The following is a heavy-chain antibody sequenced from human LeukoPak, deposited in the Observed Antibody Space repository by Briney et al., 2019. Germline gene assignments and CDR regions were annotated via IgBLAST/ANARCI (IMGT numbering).Heavy chain of an antibody. D-gene: IGHD5-18*01. CDR3: AKDHFGPYSYVEY. V-gene: IGHV3-53*01. CDR2: IYSGGST. J-gene: IGHJ4*02. CDR1: GFTVSSNY. Sequence: GGSLRLSCAASGFTVSSNYMSWVRQAPGKGLEWVSVIYSGGSTYYADSVKGRFTIPRDNSKYRLFLQMDSLRADDTAIYYCAKDHFGPYSYVEYWGQGTLVTVSS.